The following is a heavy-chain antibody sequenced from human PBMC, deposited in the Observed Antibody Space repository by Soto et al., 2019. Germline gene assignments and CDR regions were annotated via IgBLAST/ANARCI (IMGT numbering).Heavy chain of an antibody. Sequence: WETLSLTCTVSGGSISSYYWNWIRQSPAKGLEWIASLDYSGTTNYNPSLKSRITTSVDPSKKQFSLKMRSVTAADTAVYYCARDSFPPYSSSSKGFDYWGQGSLVTVSS. D-gene: IGHD6-6*01. CDR3: ARDSFPPYSSSSKGFDY. V-gene: IGHV4-59*01. J-gene: IGHJ4*02. CDR2: LDYSGTT. CDR1: GGSISSYY.